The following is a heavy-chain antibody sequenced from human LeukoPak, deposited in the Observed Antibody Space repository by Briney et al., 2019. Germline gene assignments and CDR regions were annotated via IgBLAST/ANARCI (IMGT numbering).Heavy chain of an antibody. Sequence: SVKVSCKASGGTFSSYAISWVRQAPGQGLEWMGGIIPIFGTANYAQKFQGRVTITADESTSTAYMELSSLRSEDTAVYYCARASPGFDYDYYYMDVWGKGTTVTVSS. J-gene: IGHJ6*03. D-gene: IGHD4/OR15-4a*01. CDR1: GGTFSSYA. V-gene: IGHV1-69*13. CDR2: IIPIFGTA. CDR3: ARASPGFDYDYYYMDV.